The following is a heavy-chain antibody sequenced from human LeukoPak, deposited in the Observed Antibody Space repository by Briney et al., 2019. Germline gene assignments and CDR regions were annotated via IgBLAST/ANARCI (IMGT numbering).Heavy chain of an antibody. D-gene: IGHD3-22*01. V-gene: IGHV3-7*03. CDR1: GFTFSSYW. CDR2: IKQDGSEK. CDR3: ARHYYDSSGYYFHLDY. Sequence: GGSLRLSCAASGFTFSSYWMSWVRQAPGKGLEWVANIKQDGSEKYYVDSVKGRFTISRDNAKNSLYPQMNSLKASDTAMYYCARHYYDSSGYYFHLDYWGQGTLVTVSS. J-gene: IGHJ4*02.